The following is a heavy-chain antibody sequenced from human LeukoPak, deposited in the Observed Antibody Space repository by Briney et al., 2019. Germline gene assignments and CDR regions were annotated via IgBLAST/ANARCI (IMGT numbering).Heavy chain of an antibody. CDR1: GFTFSSYS. D-gene: IGHD5-12*01. CDR3: AKDRADVVPTMVLDY. Sequence: GGSLRLSCAASGFTFSSYSMNWVRQTPGKGLEWVSSLRASGGITYYADSVKGRFTISRDNSKNTLFLQLNSLRAEDTAVYYCAKDRADVVPTMVLDYWGQGTLVTVSS. CDR2: LRASGGIT. J-gene: IGHJ4*02. V-gene: IGHV3-23*01.